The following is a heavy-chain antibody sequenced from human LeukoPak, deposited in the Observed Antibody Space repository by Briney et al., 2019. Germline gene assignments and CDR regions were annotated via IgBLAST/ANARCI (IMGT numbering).Heavy chain of an antibody. V-gene: IGHV3-9*01. D-gene: IGHD6-13*01. CDR1: GFTFDDYA. CDR2: ISWNGGSI. J-gene: IGHJ4*02. CDR3: AKGAIAAAATEVDY. Sequence: PGGSLRLSCAASGFTFDDYAMHWVRHAPGKGLEWVSGISWNGGSIGYADSVKGRFTISRDNAKNSLYLQMNSLRAEDTALYYCAKGAIAAAATEVDYWGQGTLVTVSS.